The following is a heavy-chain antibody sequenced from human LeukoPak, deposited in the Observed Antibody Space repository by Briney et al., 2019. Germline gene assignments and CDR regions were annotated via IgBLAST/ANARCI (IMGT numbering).Heavy chain of an antibody. CDR2: ISSSSSTI. CDR1: GFTFSSYS. CDR3: ARDLLNYYYYYGMDV. Sequence: PGGSLRLSCAASGFTFSSYSVNWVRQAPGKGLEWVSYISSSSSTIYYADSVKGRFTISRDNAKNSLYLQMNSLRAEDTAVYYCARDLLNYYYYYGMDVWGQGTTVTVSS. J-gene: IGHJ6*02. V-gene: IGHV3-48*01.